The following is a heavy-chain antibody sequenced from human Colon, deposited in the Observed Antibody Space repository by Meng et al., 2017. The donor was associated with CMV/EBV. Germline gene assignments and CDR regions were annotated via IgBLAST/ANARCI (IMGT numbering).Heavy chain of an antibody. CDR1: GGSVRSGSYY. V-gene: IGHV4-61*01. D-gene: IGHD1-1*01. CDR3: ASAPLEPHYYYGLDV. J-gene: IGHJ6*02. Sequence: SETLSLTCAVSGGSVRSGSYYWSWIRQPPGKGLEWVGYVYYSGSTKYNPSLKSRVTMSVDTSNNQFSLNLNSVTAADTAVYYCASAPLEPHYYYGLDVWGQGTTVTVSS. CDR2: VYYSGST.